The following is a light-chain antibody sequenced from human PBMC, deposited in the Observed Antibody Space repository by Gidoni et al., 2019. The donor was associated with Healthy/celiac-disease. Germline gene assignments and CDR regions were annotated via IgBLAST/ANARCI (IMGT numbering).Light chain of an antibody. J-gene: IGLJ2*01. Sequence: SSELPQDPAVSVALGQTVRITCQRDSLRSYYASWYQQKPGQAPVLVIYGKNNRPSGIPDRFSGSSSGNTASLTITGAQAEDEADYYCNSRDSSGNLVVFGGGTKLTVL. CDR3: NSRDSSGNLVV. V-gene: IGLV3-19*01. CDR1: SLRSYY. CDR2: GKN.